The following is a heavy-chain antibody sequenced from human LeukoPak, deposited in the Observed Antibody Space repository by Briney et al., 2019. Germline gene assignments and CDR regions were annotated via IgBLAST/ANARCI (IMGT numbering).Heavy chain of an antibody. Sequence: SWVRQAPGKGLEWIGYIFYNGNTFCNPSLQSRVTISMDTSQNQFSLKLSSVTAADTAVYFCARDRRVTMFGLATHRWFDPWGQGTLVTVSS. J-gene: IGHJ5*02. D-gene: IGHD3-3*01. CDR2: IFYNGNT. V-gene: IGHV4-31*02. CDR3: ARDRRVTMFGLATHRWFDP.